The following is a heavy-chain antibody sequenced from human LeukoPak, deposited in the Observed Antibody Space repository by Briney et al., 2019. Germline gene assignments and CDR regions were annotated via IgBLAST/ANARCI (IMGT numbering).Heavy chain of an antibody. Sequence: PSETLSLTCAVYGGSFSGYYWSWIRQPPGKGLEWIGEINHSGSTNYNPSLKSRVTISVDTSKNQFSLKLSSVTAADTAVYYCARGVYSSGSIYYYYYYGMDVWGQGTTVTVSS. D-gene: IGHD3-22*01. V-gene: IGHV4-34*01. CDR2: INHSGST. J-gene: IGHJ6*02. CDR1: GGSFSGYY. CDR3: ARGVYSSGSIYYYYYYGMDV.